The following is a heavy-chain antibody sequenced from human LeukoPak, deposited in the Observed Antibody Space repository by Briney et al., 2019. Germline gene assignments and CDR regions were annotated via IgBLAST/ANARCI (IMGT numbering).Heavy chain of an antibody. CDR2: IYYSGST. D-gene: IGHD2-8*02. Sequence: SETLSLICTVSGGSISSYYWSWIRQPPGKGLEWIGYIYYSGSTNYNPSLKSRVTISVDTSKNQFSLKLSSVTAADTAVYYCARAIYWFPWFDPWGQGTLVTVSS. J-gene: IGHJ5*02. CDR3: ARAIYWFPWFDP. CDR1: GGSISSYY. V-gene: IGHV4-59*01.